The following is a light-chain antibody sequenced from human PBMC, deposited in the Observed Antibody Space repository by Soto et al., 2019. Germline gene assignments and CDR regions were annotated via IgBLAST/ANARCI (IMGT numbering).Light chain of an antibody. V-gene: IGLV2-23*02. CDR1: NSDIGTYNF. J-gene: IGLJ2*01. Sequence: QSVLTQPASVSGSPGQSITISCTGTNSDIGTYNFVSWYQQHPGKAPKLMIYEVSKRPSGVSNRFAGSKSGNTASLTISGLQAEDEADYYCCSYAGSSYFVIGGGTKLTVL. CDR2: EVS. CDR3: CSYAGSSYFV.